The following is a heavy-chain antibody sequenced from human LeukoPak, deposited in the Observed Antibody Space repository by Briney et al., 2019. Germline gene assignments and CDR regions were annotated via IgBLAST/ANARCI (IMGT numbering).Heavy chain of an antibody. CDR1: GGSISSSSYY. D-gene: IGHD6-13*01. J-gene: IGHJ4*02. CDR3: ARIAAAGTLTFDY. Sequence: SETLSLTCTASGGSISSSSYYWGWIRQPPGKGLEWIGSIYYSGSTYYNPSLKSRVTISVDTSKNQFSLKLSSVTAADTAVYYCARIAAAGTLTFDYWGQGTLVTVSS. CDR2: IYYSGST. V-gene: IGHV4-39*01.